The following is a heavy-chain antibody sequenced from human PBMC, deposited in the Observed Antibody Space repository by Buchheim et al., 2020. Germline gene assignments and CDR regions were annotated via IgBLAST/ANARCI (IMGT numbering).Heavy chain of an antibody. CDR2: ISYDGSNK. J-gene: IGHJ4*02. Sequence: QVQLVESGGGVVQPGRSLRLSCAASGFTFSSFGMHWVRQAPGKGLEWVAVISYDGSNKYYADSVKGRFTLSRDNSKNTLYLQMNSLRAEDTAVYYCAKSNYDFWSGSDYWGQGTL. V-gene: IGHV3-30*18. CDR3: AKSNYDFWSGSDY. CDR1: GFTFSSFG. D-gene: IGHD3-3*01.